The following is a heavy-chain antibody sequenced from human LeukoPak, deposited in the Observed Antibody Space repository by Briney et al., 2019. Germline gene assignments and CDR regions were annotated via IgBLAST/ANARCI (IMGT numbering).Heavy chain of an antibody. CDR1: GYTFTSYG. CDR2: ISAYNGNT. V-gene: IGHV1-18*01. J-gene: IGHJ4*02. Sequence: ASVKVSCKASGYTFTSYGISWVRQAPGQGLEWMGWISAYNGNTNYAQKLQGRVTMTTDTSTSTAYMELRSLRSDDTAVYHCARLKEDYYGSGSHYFDYWGQGTLVTVSS. CDR3: ARLKEDYYGSGSHYFDY. D-gene: IGHD3-10*01.